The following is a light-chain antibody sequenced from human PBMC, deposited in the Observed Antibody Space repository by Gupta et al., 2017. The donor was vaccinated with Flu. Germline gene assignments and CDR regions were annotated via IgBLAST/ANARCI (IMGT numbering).Light chain of an antibody. CDR1: ETVSANY. Sequence: DIVLTQSPGTLSLSPGEKVSLSCRSSETVSANYLSWFQLRPGQAPRLLIYGTSTRATGISERFSGSGSGTEFTLTIRELEPEDSAVYYCQQEGSLPWTFGQGTKVEI. J-gene: IGKJ1*01. CDR2: GTS. V-gene: IGKV3-20*01. CDR3: QQEGSLPWT.